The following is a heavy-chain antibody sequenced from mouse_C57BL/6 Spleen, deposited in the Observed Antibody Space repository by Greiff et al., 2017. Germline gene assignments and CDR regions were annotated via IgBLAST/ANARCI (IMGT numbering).Heavy chain of an antibody. Sequence: LQQPGAELVKPGASVKLSCKASGYTFTSYWMHWVKQRPGQGLEWIGMIHPNSGSTNYNEKFKSKATLTVDKSSSTAYMQLSSLTSEDSAVYYCAGDYDVWFAYWGQGTLVTVSA. V-gene: IGHV1-64*01. D-gene: IGHD2-4*01. CDR2: IHPNSGST. CDR3: AGDYDVWFAY. J-gene: IGHJ3*01. CDR1: GYTFTSYW.